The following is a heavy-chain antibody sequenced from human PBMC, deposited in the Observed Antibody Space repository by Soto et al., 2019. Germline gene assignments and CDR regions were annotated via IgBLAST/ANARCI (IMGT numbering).Heavy chain of an antibody. D-gene: IGHD3-3*01. Sequence: ESLKISCMGSGYKVSTWHNFTSYWIAWVRQMPGEGLEWMGIIYPGGSDTRYSPSFQGQVTISADKSINSVYLQWSSLKASDTATYYCARLGFNYDFLSGYYNVHHYYGIDVWGQGTTVTVS. V-gene: IGHV5-51*01. CDR3: ARLGFNYDFLSGYYNVHHYYGIDV. J-gene: IGHJ6*02. CDR2: IYPGGSDT. CDR1: GYKVSTWHNFTSYW.